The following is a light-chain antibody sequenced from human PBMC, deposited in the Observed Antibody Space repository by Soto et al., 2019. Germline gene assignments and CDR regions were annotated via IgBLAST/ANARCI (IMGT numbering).Light chain of an antibody. Sequence: QSALTQPASLSGSPGQSITISCTGPSSAVGGYKYVSWYQQLPGKAPKLIIYDVSHRPSGVSSRFSGSKSGNTASLTISGLRAEDEADYYCSSYTSSTSLEVVFGGGTKLTVL. V-gene: IGLV2-14*03. J-gene: IGLJ2*01. CDR1: SSAVGGYKY. CDR3: SSYTSSTSLEVV. CDR2: DVS.